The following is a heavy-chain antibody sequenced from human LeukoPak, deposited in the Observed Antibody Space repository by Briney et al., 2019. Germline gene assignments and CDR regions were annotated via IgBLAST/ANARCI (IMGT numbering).Heavy chain of an antibody. CDR1: GGSISGYY. V-gene: IGHV4-59*01. CDR3: ATSGSYYRLNWFDP. D-gene: IGHD3-10*01. CDR2: IYYSGST. J-gene: IGHJ5*02. Sequence: SETLSLTCTVSGGSISGYYWSCIRQPPGEGLEWIGHIYYSGSTNYNPSLNSRVTISVDTSKNQISLKLSSVTAADTAVYYCATSGSYYRLNWFDPWGPGTLVTVSS.